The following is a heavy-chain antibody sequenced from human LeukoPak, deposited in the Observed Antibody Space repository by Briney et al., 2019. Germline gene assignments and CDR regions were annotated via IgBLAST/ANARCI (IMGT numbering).Heavy chain of an antibody. CDR1: GFTFSSYG. CDR2: IRYDGSNK. CDR3: AKDTTSGWYWVEYYFDY. J-gene: IGHJ4*02. V-gene: IGHV3-30*02. Sequence: GGSLRLSCAASGFTFSSYGMHWVRQPPGKGLEWVAFIRYDGSNKYYADSVKGLFTISRDNSKNTLYLQMNSLRAEDTAVYYCAKDTTSGWYWVEYYFDYWGQGTLVTVSS. D-gene: IGHD6-19*01.